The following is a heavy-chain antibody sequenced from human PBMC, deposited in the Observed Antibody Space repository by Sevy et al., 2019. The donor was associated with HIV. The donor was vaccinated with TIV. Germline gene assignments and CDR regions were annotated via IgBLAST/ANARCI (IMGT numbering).Heavy chain of an antibody. CDR2: FDPEDGET. Sequence: ASVKVSCKVSGYTLTELSMHWVRQAPGKGLEWMGGFDPEDGETIYAQKFQGRVTMTEDTSTDTAYMELSSLRSEDTAVYYCATDPNYDFWSGFDYWGQRTLVTVSS. V-gene: IGHV1-24*01. CDR1: GYTLTELS. CDR3: ATDPNYDFWSGFDY. J-gene: IGHJ4*02. D-gene: IGHD3-3*01.